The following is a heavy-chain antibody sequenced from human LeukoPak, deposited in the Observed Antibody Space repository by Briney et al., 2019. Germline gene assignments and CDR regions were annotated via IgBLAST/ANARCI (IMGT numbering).Heavy chain of an antibody. D-gene: IGHD3-10*01. CDR1: GDSISSSSYY. V-gene: IGHV4-39*07. CDR2: IYYSGIT. Sequence: SETLSLTCTVFGDSISSSSYYWGWIRQPPGKGLEWIGSIYYSGITYYNPSLKSRVTISVDTSKKQFSLKLSSGTAADTAVYYCARVEEGYGSGRRENYYYYYMDVWGKGTTVTISS. CDR3: ARVEEGYGSGRRENYYYYYMDV. J-gene: IGHJ6*03.